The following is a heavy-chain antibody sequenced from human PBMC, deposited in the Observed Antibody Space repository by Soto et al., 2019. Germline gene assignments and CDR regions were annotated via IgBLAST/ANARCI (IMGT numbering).Heavy chain of an antibody. J-gene: IGHJ4*02. CDR3: ARGGVSTRTFDY. V-gene: IGHV5-51*01. CDR2: IYPSDSDT. Sequence: GESLKISCKGSGYNFAGYWIDWVSQMPGKGLELMGIIYPSDSDTRYRPSFQGQVTISADKSISSAYLQWSSLRASDTAMYYCARGGVSTRTFDYWGQGTPVTVSS. CDR1: GYNFAGYW. D-gene: IGHD3-3*01.